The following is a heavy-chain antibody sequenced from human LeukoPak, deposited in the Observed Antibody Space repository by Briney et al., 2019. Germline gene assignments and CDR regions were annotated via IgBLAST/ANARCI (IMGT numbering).Heavy chain of an antibody. D-gene: IGHD6-6*01. CDR2: INHSGST. CDR3: ARRQLVRWYYYYYMDV. J-gene: IGHJ6*03. CDR1: GGSFRGYY. V-gene: IGHV4-34*01. Sequence: SDTLSLTCAVYGGSFRGYYGSWIRQPPRKGLEWIGEINHSGSTNYNPSLQSRVTISVDTSKNQFSLKLSSVTAADTAVYYCARRQLVRWYYYYYMDVWGKGTTVTVSS.